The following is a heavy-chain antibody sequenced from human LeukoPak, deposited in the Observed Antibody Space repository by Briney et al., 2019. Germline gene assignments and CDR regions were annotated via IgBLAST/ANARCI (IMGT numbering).Heavy chain of an antibody. V-gene: IGHV3-7*01. J-gene: IGHJ4*02. CDR2: IKQDGSEE. CDR1: GFTFTKYW. Sequence: GGSLRLSCAASGFTFTKYWMSWVSQDPGKGLEWVANIKQDGSEEYYMDSVKGRFTISRDNAKNSVYLQMNSLRVEDTALYYCASVTPDYWGQGTLVTVSS. CDR3: ASVTPDY.